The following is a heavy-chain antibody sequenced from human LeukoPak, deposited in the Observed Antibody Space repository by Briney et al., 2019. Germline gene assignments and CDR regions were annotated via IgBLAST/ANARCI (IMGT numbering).Heavy chain of an antibody. Sequence: GGSLRLSCAASGFTFSSYGMHWVRQAPGKGLEWVAFIRYDGSITYYADSVKGRFTISRDNAQNSLYLQMNSLRAEDTAIYYCVRDRGTYRPIDYWGQGTLVTVSS. D-gene: IGHD1-26*01. J-gene: IGHJ4*02. V-gene: IGHV3-30*02. CDR1: GFTFSSYG. CDR2: IRYDGSIT. CDR3: VRDRGTYRPIDY.